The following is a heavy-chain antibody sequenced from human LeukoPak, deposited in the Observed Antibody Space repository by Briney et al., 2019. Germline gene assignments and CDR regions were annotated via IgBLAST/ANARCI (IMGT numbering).Heavy chain of an antibody. V-gene: IGHV1-2*02. CDR1: GYTFTGYY. CDR3: ARGSSSTSPGNWFDP. J-gene: IGHJ5*02. D-gene: IGHD2-2*01. CDR2: INPDSGGT. Sequence: ASVKVSCKAPGYTFTGYYIHWVRQAPGQGLEWMGWINPDSGGTNDAQKFQGRVTMTRDTSISTAYMELTRLRSDDTAVYYCARGSSSTSPGNWFDPWGQGTLVTVSS.